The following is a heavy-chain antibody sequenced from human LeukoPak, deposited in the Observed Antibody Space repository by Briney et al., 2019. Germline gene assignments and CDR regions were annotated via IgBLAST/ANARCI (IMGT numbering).Heavy chain of an antibody. CDR2: IIPIFGTA. CDR3: ARDTVYGGSTISSGY. CDR1: GYTFTSYD. Sequence: ASVKVSCKASGYTFTSYDINWVRQATGQGLEWMGGIIPIFGTANYAQKFQGRVTITADKSTSTAYMELSSLRSEDPAVYYCARDTVYGGSTISSGYWGQGTLVTVSS. J-gene: IGHJ4*02. D-gene: IGHD1-26*01. V-gene: IGHV1-69*06.